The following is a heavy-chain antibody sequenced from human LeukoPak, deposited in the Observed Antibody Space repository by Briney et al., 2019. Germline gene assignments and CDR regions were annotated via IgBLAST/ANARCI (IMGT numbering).Heavy chain of an antibody. Sequence: ASVKVSCKASGGTFSSYAISWVRQAPGQGLEWMGGIIPIFGTANYAQKFQGRVTMTEDTSTDTAYMELSSLRSEDTAVYYCATGSPMPIWSGYYSLDYWGQGTLVTVSS. CDR2: IIPIFGTA. CDR1: GGTFSSYA. V-gene: IGHV1-69*06. D-gene: IGHD3-3*01. CDR3: ATGSPMPIWSGYYSLDY. J-gene: IGHJ4*02.